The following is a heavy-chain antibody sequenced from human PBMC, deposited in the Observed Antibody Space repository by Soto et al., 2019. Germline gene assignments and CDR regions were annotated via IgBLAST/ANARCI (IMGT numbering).Heavy chain of an antibody. D-gene: IGHD2-15*01. CDR3: ARDDGQSRDIFDI. J-gene: IGHJ3*02. V-gene: IGHV1-2*02. CDR2: INPNSGGT. Sequence: WASVKVSCKASGYFFTDYYIHWVRQAPGQGLEWMGWINPNSGGTTFAEKFEARVTLTRDTSISTVYMELSRLRSDDTAVYYCARDDGQSRDIFDIWGQGTMVTVSS. CDR1: GYFFTDYY.